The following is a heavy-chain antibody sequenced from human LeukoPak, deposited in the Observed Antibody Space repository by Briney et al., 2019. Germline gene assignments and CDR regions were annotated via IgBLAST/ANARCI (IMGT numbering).Heavy chain of an antibody. J-gene: IGHJ6*03. CDR2: ISGSGGST. V-gene: IGHV3-23*01. Sequence: GSLRLSCAASGFTFSGYAMSWVRQAPGKGLEWVSAISGSGGSTYYADSVKGRFTISRDNSKNTLYLQMNSLRAEDTAVYYCAKKGGYSIRVDYMDVWGKGTTVTVSS. D-gene: IGHD4-11*01. CDR3: AKKGGYSIRVDYMDV. CDR1: GFTFSGYA.